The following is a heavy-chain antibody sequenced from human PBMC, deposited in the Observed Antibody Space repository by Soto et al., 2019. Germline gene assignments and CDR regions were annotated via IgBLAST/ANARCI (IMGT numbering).Heavy chain of an antibody. V-gene: IGHV4-59*01. CDR1: GGAISNYY. CDR3: ARSVNRGYSYGYGH. CDR2: IYHTGST. Sequence: SETLSLTCSVSGGAISNYYWSWIRQPPGKGLEWIGYIYHTGSTSNNPSLKSRVTLSVDTSKNQLSLNLTSVTAADTAIYYCARSVNRGYSYGYGHWGQGTLVTVSA. J-gene: IGHJ4*02. D-gene: IGHD5-18*01.